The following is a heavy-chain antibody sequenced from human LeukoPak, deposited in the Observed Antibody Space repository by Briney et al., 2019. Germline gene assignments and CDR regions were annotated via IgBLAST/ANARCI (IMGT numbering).Heavy chain of an antibody. CDR1: GGSISSYY. D-gene: IGHD1-26*01. CDR2: IYYTGST. J-gene: IGHJ4*02. V-gene: IGHV4-59*01. Sequence: SETLSLTCSVSGGSISSYYWNWIRQPPGKGLELIGYIYYTGSTNYNPSLKSRVTISVDTSKDQFSLKLSSVTAADTAVYYCARRSNIVGATFYFDYWGQGTLVTVSS. CDR3: ARRSNIVGATFYFDY.